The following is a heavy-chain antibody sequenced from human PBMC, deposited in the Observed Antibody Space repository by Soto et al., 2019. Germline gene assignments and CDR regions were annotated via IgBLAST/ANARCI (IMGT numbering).Heavy chain of an antibody. Sequence: SVTSSGEGSGERVSSSWCCRDRQMQEKGLEWMGRIDPSDSYTNYSPSFQGHVTISADKSISTAYLQWSSLKASDTAMYYCARHVTSSSWESDFDYWGQGTLVNVSS. CDR1: GERVSSSW. CDR3: ARHVTSSSWESDFDY. D-gene: IGHD6-13*01. V-gene: IGHV5-10-1*01. J-gene: IGHJ4*01. CDR2: IDPSDSYT.